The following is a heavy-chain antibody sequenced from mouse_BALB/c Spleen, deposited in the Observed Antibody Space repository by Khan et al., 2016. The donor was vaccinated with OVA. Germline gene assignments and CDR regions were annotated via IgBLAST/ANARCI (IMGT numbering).Heavy chain of an antibody. CDR3: ASGGDWYFDV. CDR2: INTYTGEP. V-gene: IGHV9-3-1*01. D-gene: IGHD1-1*02. Sequence: QIQLVQSGPELKKPGETVKISCKASGYTFTNYGMNWVKQAPGKGLKWMGWINTYTGEPTYADDFKGRFAFSLETSASTAYLQINNLKNEDTATYFCASGGDWYFDVWGAGTTVTVAS. J-gene: IGHJ1*01. CDR1: GYTFTNYG.